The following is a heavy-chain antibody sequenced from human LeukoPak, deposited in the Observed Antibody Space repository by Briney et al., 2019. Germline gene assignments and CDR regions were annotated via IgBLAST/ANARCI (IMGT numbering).Heavy chain of an antibody. CDR3: ARSGSTYYYYYYMDV. J-gene: IGHJ6*03. D-gene: IGHD3-10*01. CDR1: GGTFISYA. Sequence: SCKASGGTFISYAMHWVRQAPGKGLEWVAVISYDGSNKYYADSVKGRFTISRDNSKNTLYLQMNSLRAEDTAVYYCARSGSTYYYYYYMDVWGKGTTVTVSS. V-gene: IGHV3-30*04. CDR2: ISYDGSNK.